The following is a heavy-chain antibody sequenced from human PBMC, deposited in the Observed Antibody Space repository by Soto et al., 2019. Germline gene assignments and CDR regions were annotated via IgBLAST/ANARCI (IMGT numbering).Heavy chain of an antibody. J-gene: IGHJ4*02. CDR3: ARDYPYYYDSSGPPIDY. D-gene: IGHD3-22*01. V-gene: IGHV1-18*01. CDR1: GYTVTSYG. Sequence: ASVKVSCKTSGYTVTSYGISWVRQAPGQGLEWMGWISAYNGNTNYAQKLQGRVTMTTDTSTSTAYMELRSLRSDDTAVYYCARDYPYYYDSSGPPIDYWRQGTLVTVSS. CDR2: ISAYNGNT.